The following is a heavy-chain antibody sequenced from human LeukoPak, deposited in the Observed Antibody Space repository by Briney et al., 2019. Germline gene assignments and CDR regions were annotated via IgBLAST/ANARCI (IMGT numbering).Heavy chain of an antibody. J-gene: IGHJ2*01. V-gene: IGHV3-13*01. D-gene: IGHD4-17*01. CDR1: GLSFSSYD. CDR3: AREMSDTVTWGWYFDL. Sequence: GGSLRLSCAASGLSFSSYDMHWVRQATGKGLEWASAIGTKGDTYYSDSVRGRFTISRENGKNSLYLQMNSLRAGDTAVYYCAREMSDTVTWGWYFDLWGRGTLVTVSS. CDR2: IGTKGDT.